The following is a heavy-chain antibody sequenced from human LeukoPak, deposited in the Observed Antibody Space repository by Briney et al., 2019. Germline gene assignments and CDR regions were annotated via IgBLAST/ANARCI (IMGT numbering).Heavy chain of an antibody. CDR3: ARAWPKGGFYFDY. CDR1: GHTFTTYY. V-gene: IGHV1-46*01. D-gene: IGHD3-16*01. CDR2: INPSGGSI. J-gene: IGHJ4*02. Sequence: ASVKVSCKASGHTFTTYYMHWVRQAPGQGLEWMGIINPSGGSITYAQRFQGRVTMARDTSTGTVYMELSSLRSEDTAVYYCARAWPKGGFYFDYWGQGTLVTVSS.